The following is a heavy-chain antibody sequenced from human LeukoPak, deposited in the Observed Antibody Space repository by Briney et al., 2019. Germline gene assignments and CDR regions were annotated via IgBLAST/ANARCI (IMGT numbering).Heavy chain of an antibody. D-gene: IGHD6-13*01. CDR2: IYYSGST. CDR1: GGSISSGDYY. CDR3: ARVTTTLGSSWPKDYYYYYGMDV. Sequence: SETLSLTCTVSGGSISSGDYYWSWIRQPPGKGLEWIGYIYYSGSTYYNPSLKSRVTISVDTSKNQFSLKLSSVTAADTAVYYCARVTTTLGSSWPKDYYYYYGMDVWGQGTTVTVSS. J-gene: IGHJ6*02. V-gene: IGHV4-30-4*01.